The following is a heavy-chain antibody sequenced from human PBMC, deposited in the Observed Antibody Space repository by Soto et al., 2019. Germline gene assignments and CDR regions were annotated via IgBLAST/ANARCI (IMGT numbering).Heavy chain of an antibody. V-gene: IGHV3-23*01. D-gene: IGHD2-21*02. Sequence: EVQLLESGGGLVQTGGSLRLSCAASGFTFSSYAMSWVRQAPGKGMEWVSAISGSGGSTYYADSVKGRFTISRDNSKNTLYLQMNSLRAEDTAVYYCAKGDSYYYYCGMDVWGQGTTVTVSS. CDR2: ISGSGGST. CDR1: GFTFSSYA. J-gene: IGHJ6*02. CDR3: AKGDSYYYYCGMDV.